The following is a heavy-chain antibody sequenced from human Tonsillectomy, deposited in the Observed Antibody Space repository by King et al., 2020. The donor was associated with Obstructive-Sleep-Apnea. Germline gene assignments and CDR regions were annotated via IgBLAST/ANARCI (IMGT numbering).Heavy chain of an antibody. V-gene: IGHV4-4*02. Sequence: QLQESGPGLVKPSGTLSLTCAVSGGSISIDNWWSWVRQLPGKGLEWIGAIYHSGSTNYNPSLKSRVTISVDRSKTQFSLKMSSVTAAAAAVYYCASRSGSSWSVDPWGRGTLVTVSS. CDR3: ASRSGSSWSVDP. CDR2: IYHSGST. CDR1: GGSISIDNW. D-gene: IGHD6-13*01. J-gene: IGHJ5*02.